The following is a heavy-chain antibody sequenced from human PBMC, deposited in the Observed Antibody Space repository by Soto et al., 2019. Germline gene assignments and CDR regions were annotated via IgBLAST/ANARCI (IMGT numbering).Heavy chain of an antibody. CDR1: GYTSTSYA. CDR2: MNPNSGNT. V-gene: IGHV1-8*02. D-gene: IGHD1-1*01. J-gene: IGHJ5*02. CDR3: ARGLIAGTRVATFDP. Sequence: GASVKVSCKASGYTSTSYAMHWVRQAPGQRLEWMGWMNPNSGNTGYAQKFQGRVTMTRNTSISTAYMELSSLRSEDTAVYYCARGLIAGTRVATFDPWGQGTLVTVS.